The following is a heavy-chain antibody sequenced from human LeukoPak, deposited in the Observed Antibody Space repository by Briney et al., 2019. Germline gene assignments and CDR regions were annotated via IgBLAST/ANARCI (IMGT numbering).Heavy chain of an antibody. J-gene: IGHJ6*02. D-gene: IGHD3-10*01. V-gene: IGHV1-69*13. CDR1: GGTCSSYA. Sequence: SVKVSCKASGGTCSSYAISWVRQASGQWLELMGGSIPIFGTANYAQKFQGRVTITADESTSTAYMELSSLRSEDTAVYYCAMVTMVRGVPTYYYYYGMDVWGQGTTVTVSS. CDR3: AMVTMVRGVPTYYYYYGMDV. CDR2: SIPIFGTA.